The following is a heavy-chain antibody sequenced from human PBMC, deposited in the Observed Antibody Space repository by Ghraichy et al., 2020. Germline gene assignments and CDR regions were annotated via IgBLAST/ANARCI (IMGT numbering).Heavy chain of an antibody. CDR1: GFTFSTYS. D-gene: IGHD6-6*01. V-gene: IGHV3-48*02. CDR3: SVYSSSSWFEH. CDR2: IGSSSNPI. Sequence: GGSLRLSCAASGFTFSTYSMNWVRQAPGKGLEWLSYIGSSSNPIYYADSVKGRFTISRDNAKNSLYLHMNSLSDEDTAVYYCSVYSSSSWFEHWGQGTLVTVSS. J-gene: IGHJ5*02.